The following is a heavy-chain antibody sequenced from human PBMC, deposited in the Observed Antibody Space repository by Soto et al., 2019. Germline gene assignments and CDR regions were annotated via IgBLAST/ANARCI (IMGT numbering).Heavy chain of an antibody. CDR2: IYSTGNT. J-gene: IGHJ4*02. CDR3: ARHDRDIVAPFDL. V-gene: IGHV4-61*05. D-gene: IGHD5-12*01. Sequence: SETLSLTCTVSGGSISSSSYYWGWIRQPPGEGLEWIGYIYSTGNTNSTPSLKSRVTMSVDTSKNQFSLKLTSVTAADAAVYYCARHDRDIVAPFDLWGQGTLVTVSS. CDR1: GGSISSSSYY.